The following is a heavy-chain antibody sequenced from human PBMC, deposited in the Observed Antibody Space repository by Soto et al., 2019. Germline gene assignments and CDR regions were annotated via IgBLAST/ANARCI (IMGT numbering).Heavy chain of an antibody. CDR2: IWYDGSKK. V-gene: IGHV3-33*01. Sequence: QVQLAGSGGGAAQPGRSLRLSCAASGFTFSRYGMHWVRQAPGKGLEWVAGIWYDGSKKFYADSVKGRFTISREKSQGTLDPQMIGLRVEDTAVYYCARAAGGERYMGWLTAVERAKVGQSYFFDYWGQGTLVTVSS. D-gene: IGHD3-3*01. CDR1: GFTFSRYG. J-gene: IGHJ4*02. CDR3: ARAAGGERYMGWLTAVERAKVGQSYFFDY.